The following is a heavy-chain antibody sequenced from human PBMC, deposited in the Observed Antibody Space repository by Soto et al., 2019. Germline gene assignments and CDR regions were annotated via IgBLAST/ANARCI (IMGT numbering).Heavy chain of an antibody. V-gene: IGHV4-4*02. J-gene: IGHJ4*02. CDR3: AKMVGATLVDY. Sequence: QVQLQESGPGLVKPSGTLSLTCIVSGASISSTSNNAWWSWVRQPPGKGREWIGEIYHSGSTNYNPSLKSRVTMAVDKSKDQFALRLSSVTAADTAVYYCAKMVGATLVDYWGQGSLVTVSS. D-gene: IGHD1-26*01. CDR2: IYHSGST. CDR1: GASISSTSNNAW.